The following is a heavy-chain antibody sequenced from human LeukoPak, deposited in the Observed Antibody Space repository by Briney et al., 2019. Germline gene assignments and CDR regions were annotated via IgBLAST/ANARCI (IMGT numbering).Heavy chain of an antibody. Sequence: GRSLRLSCAASGFTFSSYAMHWVRQATGKGLEWVAVISYDGSNKYYADSVKGRFTISRDNSKNTLYLQMSSLRAEDTAVYYCAKDLDSSSWYSPYYYYGMDVWGQGTTVTVSS. CDR3: AKDLDSSSWYSPYYYYGMDV. D-gene: IGHD6-13*01. CDR1: GFTFSSYA. J-gene: IGHJ6*02. V-gene: IGHV3-30*04. CDR2: ISYDGSNK.